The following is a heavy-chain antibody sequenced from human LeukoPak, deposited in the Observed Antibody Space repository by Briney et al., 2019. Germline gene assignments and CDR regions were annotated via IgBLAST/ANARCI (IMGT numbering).Heavy chain of an antibody. CDR2: IYTSGST. D-gene: IGHD6-19*01. CDR1: GGSISSYY. V-gene: IGHV4-4*07. Sequence: PSETLSLTCTVSGGSISSYYWSWIRQPAGKGLEWIGRIYTSGSTNYNPSLKSRVTMSVDTSKNQFSLKLSSVTAADTAVYYCARGGVSSGWYSGSSPFDYWGQGTLVTVS. CDR3: ARGGVSSGWYSGSSPFDY. J-gene: IGHJ4*02.